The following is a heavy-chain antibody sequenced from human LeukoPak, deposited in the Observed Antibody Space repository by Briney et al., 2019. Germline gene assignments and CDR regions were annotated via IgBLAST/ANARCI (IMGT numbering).Heavy chain of an antibody. CDR2: ISAYNGNT. J-gene: IGHJ6*03. V-gene: IGHV1-18*01. CDR3: ARSIAAYPKNYYYYYMDV. CDR1: GYTFTSYG. D-gene: IGHD6-13*01. Sequence: ASVKVSCKASGYTFTSYGVSWVRQAPGQGLEWMGWISAYNGNTNYARKLQGRVTMTTDTSTSTAYMELRSLRSDDTAVYYCARSIAAYPKNYYYYYMDVWGKGTTVTVSS.